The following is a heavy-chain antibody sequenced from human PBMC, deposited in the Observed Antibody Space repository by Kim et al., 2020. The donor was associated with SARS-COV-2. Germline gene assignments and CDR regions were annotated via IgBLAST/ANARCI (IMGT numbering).Heavy chain of an antibody. V-gene: IGHV1-46*01. Sequence: ASVKVSCKASGYTFTSYYMHWVRQAPGQGLEWMGIINPSGGSTSYAQKFQGRVTMTRDTSTSTVYMELSSLRSEDTAVYYCARDGEGYSYGKGIDYWGQGTLVTVSS. CDR3: ARDGEGYSYGKGIDY. J-gene: IGHJ4*02. CDR2: INPSGGST. D-gene: IGHD5-18*01. CDR1: GYTFTSYY.